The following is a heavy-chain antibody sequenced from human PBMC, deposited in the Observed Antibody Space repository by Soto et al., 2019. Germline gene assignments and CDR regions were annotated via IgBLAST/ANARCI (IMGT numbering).Heavy chain of an antibody. D-gene: IGHD2-2*01. V-gene: IGHV1-3*01. CDR2: INAGNGYT. CDR3: AGEGGGDCSSTGCLNWLDP. Sequence: QVQLVQSGAEAKKPGASVKVSCKASGYTFTSYAIHLVRQAPGQKLEWMGWINAGNGYTKYSQKVQGKVTITRESSARPAYMELSSLRSEDTAVYSCAGEGGGDCSSTGCLNWLDPWSQRTLFTVSS. CDR1: GYTFTSYA. J-gene: IGHJ5*02.